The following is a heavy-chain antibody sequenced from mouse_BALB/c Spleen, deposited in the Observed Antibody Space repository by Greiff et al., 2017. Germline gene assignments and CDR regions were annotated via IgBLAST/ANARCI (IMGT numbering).Heavy chain of an antibody. Sequence: EVKLMESGPELVKPGASVKISCKASGYSFTGYFMNWVKQSHGKSLEWIGRINPYNGDTFYNQKFKGKATLTVDKSSSTAHMELLSLTSEDSAVYYCGSDDGYYVFDYWGQGTTLTVSS. V-gene: IGHV1-37*01. CDR1: GYSFTGYF. J-gene: IGHJ2*01. CDR2: INPYNGDT. D-gene: IGHD2-3*01. CDR3: GSDDGYYVFDY.